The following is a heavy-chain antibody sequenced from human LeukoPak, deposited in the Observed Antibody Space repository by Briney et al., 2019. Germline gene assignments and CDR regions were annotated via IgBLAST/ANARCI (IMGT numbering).Heavy chain of an antibody. CDR2: INHSGST. Sequence: SEILSLTCAVYGGSFSGYYWSWIRQPPGKGLEWIGEINHSGSTNYNPSLRRRATMSLESSKNEFSLRLTSVTAADSAVYYCATVRASHYGDWFFDSWGQGTLVTVSS. CDR3: ATVRASHYGDWFFDS. CDR1: GGSFSGYY. V-gene: IGHV4-34*01. D-gene: IGHD4-17*01. J-gene: IGHJ4*02.